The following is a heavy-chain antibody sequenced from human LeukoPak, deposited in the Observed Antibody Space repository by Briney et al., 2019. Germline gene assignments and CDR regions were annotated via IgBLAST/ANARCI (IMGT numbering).Heavy chain of an antibody. CDR3: ARYLYGDFASYFDY. V-gene: IGHV2-70*01. J-gene: IGHJ4*02. CDR1: GFSLSISGMC. Sequence: SGPTLVNPTQTLTLTCTFSGFSLSISGMCVSWIRQPPGKALEWLALIDWNDDKYYNTSLKTRLTISKDTSRNQVVLTMTNMDPVDTATYYCARYLYGDFASYFDYWGQGALVTVSS. D-gene: IGHD4-17*01. CDR2: IDWNDDK.